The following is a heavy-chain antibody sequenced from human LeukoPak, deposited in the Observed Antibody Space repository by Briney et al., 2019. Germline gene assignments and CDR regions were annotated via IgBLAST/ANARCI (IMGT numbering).Heavy chain of an antibody. J-gene: IGHJ6*03. CDR1: GFTVSSNY. D-gene: IGHD2-15*01. CDR3: AKEGGIYYYYYMDV. Sequence: GGSLRLSCAASGFTVSSNYMSWVRQAPGKGLEWVANIKQDGSEKYYVDSVKGRFTISRDNSKNTLYLQMNSLRAEDTAVYYCAKEGGIYYYYYMDVWGKGTTVTVSS. CDR2: IKQDGSEK. V-gene: IGHV3-7*03.